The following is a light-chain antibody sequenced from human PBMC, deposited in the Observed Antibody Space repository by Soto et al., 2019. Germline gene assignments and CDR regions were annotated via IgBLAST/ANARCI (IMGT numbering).Light chain of an antibody. CDR2: GAS. J-gene: IGKJ1*01. Sequence: EIVMTQSPATLSVSPGERATLSCRSSQSVSSNLAWYQQKPGQAPRLLIYGASTRATGIPARFSGSGSGTEFPLNISSLQSEDFAVYYWQQYNNWPPWTFGQGPKVEI. CDR3: QQYNNWPPWT. V-gene: IGKV3-15*01. CDR1: QSVSSN.